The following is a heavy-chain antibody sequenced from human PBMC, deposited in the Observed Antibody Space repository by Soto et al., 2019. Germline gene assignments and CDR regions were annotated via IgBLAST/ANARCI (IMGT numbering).Heavy chain of an antibody. CDR2: ISYDGSNK. CDR1: GFTFSSYG. V-gene: IGHV3-30*18. CDR3: AKDRGYSSGWYRYYYYYYGMDV. J-gene: IGHJ6*02. Sequence: PGGSLRLSCAASGFTFSSYGMHWVRQAPGKGLEWVAVISYDGSNKYYADSVKGRFTISRDNSKSTLYLQMNSLRAEDTGVYYCAKDRGYSSGWYRYYYYYYGMDVWGQGTTVTVSS. D-gene: IGHD6-13*01.